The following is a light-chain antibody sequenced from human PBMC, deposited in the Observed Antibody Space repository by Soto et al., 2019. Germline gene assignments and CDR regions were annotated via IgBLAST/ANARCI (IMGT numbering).Light chain of an antibody. CDR1: QSLLHSNGYNY. V-gene: IGKV2-28*01. CDR2: LGS. CDR3: MQALQTPLFT. Sequence: DIVMTQSPLSLPVTPGEPASISCRSSQSLLHSNGYNYLDWYLQKPGQSPQLLIYLGSNRASGVPERFSGSGSRTDFSLKISRVEAEDVGVYYCMQALQTPLFTFGPGTKVDIK. J-gene: IGKJ3*01.